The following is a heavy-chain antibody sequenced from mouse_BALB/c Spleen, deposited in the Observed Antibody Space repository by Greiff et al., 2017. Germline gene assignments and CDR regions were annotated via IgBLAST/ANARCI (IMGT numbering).Heavy chain of an antibody. D-gene: IGHD2-1*01. J-gene: IGHJ2*01. CDR3: ARWDGNSYFDY. CDR2: IDPENGNT. CDR1: GFNIKDYY. Sequence: EVQLQQSGAELVRPGALVKLSCKASGFNIKDYYMHWVKQRPEQGLEWIGWIDPENGNTIYDPKFQGKASITADTSSNTAYLQLSSLTSEDTAVYYCARWDGNSYFDYWGQGTTLTVSS. V-gene: IGHV14-1*02.